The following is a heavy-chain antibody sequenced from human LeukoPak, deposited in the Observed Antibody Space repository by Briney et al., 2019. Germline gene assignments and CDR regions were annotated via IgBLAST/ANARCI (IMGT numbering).Heavy chain of an antibody. V-gene: IGHV1-46*01. CDR2: INPSGGST. CDR1: GYTFTSYY. Sequence: ASVKVSCKASGYTFTSYYMHWVRQAPGQGPEWLGIINPSGGSTSYAQKFQGRVTMTRDTSTSTVYMELSSLRSEDTAVYYCAARGDPDAFDIWGQGTMVTVSS. D-gene: IGHD3-10*01. J-gene: IGHJ3*02. CDR3: AARGDPDAFDI.